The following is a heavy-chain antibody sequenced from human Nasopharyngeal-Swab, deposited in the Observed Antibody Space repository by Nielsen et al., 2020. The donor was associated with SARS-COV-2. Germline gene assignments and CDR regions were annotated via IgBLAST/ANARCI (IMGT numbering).Heavy chain of an antibody. V-gene: IGHV4-39*01. J-gene: IGHJ6*02. CDR2: IYYDGNT. Sequence: WIRQPPGKGLQHIGSIYYDGNTYYDPSLKGRLTISVDTSRDQFSLKLSSVTAADTAIYLCARQQEGYYYYYGMDVWGQGTPVTVSS. CDR3: ARQQEGYYYYYGMDV.